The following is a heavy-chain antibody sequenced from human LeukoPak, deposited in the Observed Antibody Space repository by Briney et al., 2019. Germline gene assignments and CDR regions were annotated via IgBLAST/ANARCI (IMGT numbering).Heavy chain of an antibody. CDR2: ISGSGGST. Sequence: GGSLGLSCAASGFTFNTYAMSWVRQAPGKGLEWVSSISGSGGSTYYADSVKGRFTISRDNSNNTLYLQINSLRAEDTAVYYCAKTPLLWWFDPWGQGTLVTVSS. D-gene: IGHD3-16*01. CDR1: GFTFNTYA. J-gene: IGHJ5*02. V-gene: IGHV3-23*01. CDR3: AKTPLLWWFDP.